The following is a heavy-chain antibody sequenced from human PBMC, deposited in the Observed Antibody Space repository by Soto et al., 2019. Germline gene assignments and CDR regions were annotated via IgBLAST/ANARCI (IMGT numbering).Heavy chain of an antibody. CDR1: GGSISSYY. D-gene: IGHD5-18*01. CDR2: IYYSGST. Sequence: LSLTCSVSGGSISSYYWSWIRQPPGKGLEWIGYIYYSGSTTYIPSLRSRVTISVDTSKNQFSLELSSVTAADTAVDFCARGPRTGYTWYFDYWGQGTLVTVSS. V-gene: IGHV4-59*01. CDR3: ARGPRTGYTWYFDY. J-gene: IGHJ4*02.